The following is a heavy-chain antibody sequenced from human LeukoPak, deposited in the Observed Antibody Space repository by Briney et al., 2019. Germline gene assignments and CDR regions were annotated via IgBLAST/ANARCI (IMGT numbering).Heavy chain of an antibody. D-gene: IGHD4-17*01. Sequence: SETLSLTCAVYGGSFSGYYWSWIRQPPGKGLEWIGEINHSGSTNYNPSLKSRVTISVDTSKNQFSLKLSSVTAADTAVYYCARSDYGDYCGGNYHWGQGTLVTVSS. CDR1: GGSFSGYY. CDR3: ARSDYGDYCGGNYH. J-gene: IGHJ5*02. V-gene: IGHV4-34*01. CDR2: INHSGST.